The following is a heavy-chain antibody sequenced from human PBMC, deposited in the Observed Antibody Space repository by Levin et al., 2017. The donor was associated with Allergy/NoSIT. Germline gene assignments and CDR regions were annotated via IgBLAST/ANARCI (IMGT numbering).Heavy chain of an antibody. Sequence: SCAASGFTVSSNYMSWVRQAPGKGLEWVSVIYSGGSTYYADSVKGRFTISRDNSKNTLYLQMNSLRAEDTAVYYCARDSSGYSSSPPDYWGQGTLVTVSS. CDR2: IYSGGST. D-gene: IGHD6-13*01. V-gene: IGHV3-53*01. CDR1: GFTVSSNY. CDR3: ARDSSGYSSSPPDY. J-gene: IGHJ4*02.